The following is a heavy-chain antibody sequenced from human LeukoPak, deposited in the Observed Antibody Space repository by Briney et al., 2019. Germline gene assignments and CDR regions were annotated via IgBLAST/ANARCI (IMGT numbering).Heavy chain of an antibody. CDR3: ARVGAYCSSSSCFDY. V-gene: IGHV1-3*01. CDR1: GYTFTSYA. J-gene: IGHJ4*02. Sequence: GASVKVSCKASGYTFTSYAMHWVRQAPGQRLEWMGWINAGNGNTKYSQNLQDRVTMTTDTSTSTAYMELRSLRSDDTAVYYCARVGAYCSSSSCFDYWGQGTLVTVSS. D-gene: IGHD2-2*01. CDR2: INAGNGNT.